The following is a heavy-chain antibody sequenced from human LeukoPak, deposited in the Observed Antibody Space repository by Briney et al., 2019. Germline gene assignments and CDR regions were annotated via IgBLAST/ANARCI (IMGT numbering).Heavy chain of an antibody. Sequence: SVKVSRKASGGTFSSYAISWVRQAPGQGLEWMGGIIPIFGTANYAQKFQGRVTITTDESTSIAYMELSSLRSEDTAVYYCARASRRIAVAGHNYGMDVWGQGTTVTVSS. V-gene: IGHV1-69*05. J-gene: IGHJ6*02. D-gene: IGHD6-19*01. CDR3: ARASRRIAVAGHNYGMDV. CDR2: IIPIFGTA. CDR1: GGTFSSYA.